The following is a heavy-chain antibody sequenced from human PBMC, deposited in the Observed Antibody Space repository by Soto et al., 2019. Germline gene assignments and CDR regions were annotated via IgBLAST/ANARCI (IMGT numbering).Heavy chain of an antibody. J-gene: IGHJ4*02. Sequence: GGSLRLSCAASGFTFSSYTMNWVRQAPGKGLEWVSAISGNGGSTYYADSVKGRFTISRDNSKNTAYLQMNSLRADDTAVYYCSNPVLAVDYWGQGTLVTVSS. CDR3: SNPVLAVDY. CDR2: ISGNGGST. CDR1: GFTFSSYT. V-gene: IGHV3-23*01. D-gene: IGHD6-19*01.